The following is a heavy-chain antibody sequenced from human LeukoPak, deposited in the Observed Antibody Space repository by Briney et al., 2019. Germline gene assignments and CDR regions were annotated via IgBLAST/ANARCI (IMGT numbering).Heavy chain of an antibody. CDR3: ARVQSSSWYGDWFDP. D-gene: IGHD6-13*01. V-gene: IGHV3-30-3*01. Sequence: GGSLRLSCAASGFTFSSNAMHWVRQAPGKGLEWVAVISYDGSKKYYADPVKGRFTISRDNSKNTLYLQMNSLRAEDTAVYYCARVQSSSWYGDWFDPWGQGTLATVSS. CDR1: GFTFSSNA. CDR2: ISYDGSKK. J-gene: IGHJ5*02.